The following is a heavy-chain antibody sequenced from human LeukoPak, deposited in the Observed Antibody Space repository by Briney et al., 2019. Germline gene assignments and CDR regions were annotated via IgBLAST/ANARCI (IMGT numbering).Heavy chain of an antibody. D-gene: IGHD3-22*01. CDR2: INPSGGAT. V-gene: IGHV1-46*01. CDR1: GYTFTSYY. CDR3: ARAGDSSGYYSLYFDY. J-gene: IGHJ4*02. Sequence: ASVKVSCKASGYTFTSYYLHWVRQAPGQGLEWMGVINPSGGATSYAQQFQGRVTMTSDTSTSTVYMELSSLRSEDTAGYYCARAGDSSGYYSLYFDYWGQGTLVTVSS.